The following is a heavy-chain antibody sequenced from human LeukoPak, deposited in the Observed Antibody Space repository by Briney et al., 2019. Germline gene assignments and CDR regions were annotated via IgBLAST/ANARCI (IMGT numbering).Heavy chain of an antibody. Sequence: GASVKVSCKASGYTFTGYYMHWVRQAPGQGLEWMGWINPNSGGTNYAQKFQGWVTMTRDTSISTAYMELSRLRSDDTAVYYCARAYYYDSSGLGGYWGQGTLVTVSS. D-gene: IGHD3-22*01. CDR2: INPNSGGT. J-gene: IGHJ4*02. CDR3: ARAYYYDSSGLGGY. CDR1: GYTFTGYY. V-gene: IGHV1-2*04.